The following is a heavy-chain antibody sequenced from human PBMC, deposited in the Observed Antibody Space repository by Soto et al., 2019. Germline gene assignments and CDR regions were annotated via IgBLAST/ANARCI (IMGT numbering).Heavy chain of an antibody. CDR1: GVSISSGNW. CDR2: IFHDGTA. CDR3: ARLVYDTRLNYMHFDF. Sequence: ASETLSLTCAVSGVSISSGNWWTWVRQTPQRGLEYIGEIFHDGTANYYPSFERRVAISVDTSKNQSSLKLTSVAAADTAIYFCARLVYDTRLNYMHFDFWGQGALVTVSS. D-gene: IGHD2-8*01. J-gene: IGHJ4*02. V-gene: IGHV4-4*02.